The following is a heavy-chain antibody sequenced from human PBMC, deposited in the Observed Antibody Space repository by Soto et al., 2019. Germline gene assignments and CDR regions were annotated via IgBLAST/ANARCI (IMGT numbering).Heavy chain of an antibody. Sequence: QVQLQESGPGLVKPSETLSLTCTVSGGSISSYYWSWIRQPPGNGLEWIGYIYYSGSTNYNPSLKRRVSKSEETSKNPFSLKVSSVTAADSVVYYCGRHACSGRYSRGGFGFWGQGTLVTVSS. CDR3: GRHACSGRYSRGGFGF. J-gene: IGHJ4*02. V-gene: IGHV4-59*08. CDR1: GGSISSYY. D-gene: IGHD1-26*01. CDR2: IYYSGST.